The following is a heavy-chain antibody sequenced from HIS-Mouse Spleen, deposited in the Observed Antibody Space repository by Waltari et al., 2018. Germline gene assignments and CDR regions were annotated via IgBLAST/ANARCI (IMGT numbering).Heavy chain of an antibody. Sequence: QLQLQESGPGLVKPSETLSLTCTVSGGSISSSSYYWGWIRHPPGKGLEWIGSIYYSGSTYYHPSLKSRVTISVDTSKNQFSLKLSSVTAADTAVYYCAREIPYSSSWYDWYFDLWGRGTLVTVSS. J-gene: IGHJ2*01. CDR1: GGSISSSSYY. V-gene: IGHV4-39*07. D-gene: IGHD6-13*01. CDR2: IYYSGST. CDR3: AREIPYSSSWYDWYFDL.